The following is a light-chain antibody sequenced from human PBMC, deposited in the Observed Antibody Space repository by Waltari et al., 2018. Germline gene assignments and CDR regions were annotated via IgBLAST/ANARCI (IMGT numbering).Light chain of an antibody. V-gene: IGKV1-33*01. CDR1: QGIRTP. CDR2: DAS. J-gene: IGKJ4*01. CDR3: QHFDDLPLT. Sequence: DIQLTQSPSSLSASVEDRVTITCQASQGIRTPLNWYQQKSGKAPKLLIYDASNLEPGVPSRFSGSGTGTDVTFTITSLQPEDMATYYCQHFDDLPLTFGGGTKVEIK.